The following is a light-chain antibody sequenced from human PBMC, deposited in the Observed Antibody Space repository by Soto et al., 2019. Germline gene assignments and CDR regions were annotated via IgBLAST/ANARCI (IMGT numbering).Light chain of an antibody. J-gene: IGLJ1*01. Sequence: QAVVTQEPSFSVSPGDTVTLTCGLSSYAVSASHFPSWYQQTPGQAPRTLIYNTNTRPSGVSNRFSGSKSGNTASLTIYGLQAEDEADYYCSSFSSSSSLYVFGTGTKLTVL. CDR3: SSFSSSSSLYV. CDR1: SYAVSASHF. V-gene: IGLV8-61*01. CDR2: NTN.